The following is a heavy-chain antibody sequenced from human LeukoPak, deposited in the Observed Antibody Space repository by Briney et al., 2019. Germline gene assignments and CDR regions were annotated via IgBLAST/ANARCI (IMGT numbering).Heavy chain of an antibody. Sequence: PGGSLRLSCAASGLTFRSYWMSWVRQAPGKGLEWVASIKHDESEKYYVDSLKGRITISRDNAKNSLFLQMNSLRAADTGVSYCARQGYYDRSGYCSWGQGTLVTVSS. J-gene: IGHJ5*02. CDR3: ARQGYYDRSGYCS. CDR2: IKHDESEK. CDR1: GLTFRSYW. D-gene: IGHD3-22*01. V-gene: IGHV3-7*01.